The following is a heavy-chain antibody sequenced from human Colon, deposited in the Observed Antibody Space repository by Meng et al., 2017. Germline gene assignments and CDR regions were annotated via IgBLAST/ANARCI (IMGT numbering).Heavy chain of an antibody. CDR2: ISPYNGNT. CDR1: GYTFMNYG. D-gene: IGHD3-22*01. J-gene: IGHJ5*02. Sequence: QVQLVQSGAEVKNPGASVKVSCKASGYTFMNYGISWVRQAPGQGLEWMGWISPYNGNTNYAQKLRGRVTMTTDTSTSTVYMELRSLTSDDTAVYFCVRGLNYYYSSGHSNWFEAWGQGTLVTVSS. CDR3: VRGLNYYYSSGHSNWFEA. V-gene: IGHV1-18*01.